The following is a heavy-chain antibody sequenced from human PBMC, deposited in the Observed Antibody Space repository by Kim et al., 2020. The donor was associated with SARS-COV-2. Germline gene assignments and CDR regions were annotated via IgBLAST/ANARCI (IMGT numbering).Heavy chain of an antibody. CDR2: ISYDGSNK. CDR1: GFTFSSYG. Sequence: GGSLRLSCAASGFTFSSYGMHWVRQAPGKGLEWVAVISYDGSNKYYADSVKGRFTISRDNSKNTLYLQMNSLRAEDTAVYYCARTYYDFWSGYLGGYWGQGTLVTVSS. CDR3: ARTYYDFWSGYLGGY. J-gene: IGHJ4*02. V-gene: IGHV3-30*03. D-gene: IGHD3-3*01.